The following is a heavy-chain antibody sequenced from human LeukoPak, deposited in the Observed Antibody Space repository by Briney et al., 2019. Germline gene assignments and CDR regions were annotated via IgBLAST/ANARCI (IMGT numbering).Heavy chain of an antibody. V-gene: IGHV3-74*01. CDR2: INSDGSST. Sequence: GGSLRLSCAASGFTFSSYWMHWVRQAPGKGLVWVSRINSDGSSTSYMDSVKGRFTISRDNAKNTLYLQMNSLRAEDTAVYYCARVGYDSSGYLHWFDPWGQGTLVTVSS. D-gene: IGHD3-22*01. CDR3: ARVGYDSSGYLHWFDP. CDR1: GFTFSSYW. J-gene: IGHJ5*02.